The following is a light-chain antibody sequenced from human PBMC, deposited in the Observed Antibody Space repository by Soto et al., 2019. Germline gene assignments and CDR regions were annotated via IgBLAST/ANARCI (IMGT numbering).Light chain of an antibody. J-gene: IGKJ1*01. CDR3: QQYNTWQT. CDR1: QSVSSN. CDR2: GAS. Sequence: ERVMTQSPATLSLSPGEKVTLSCRASQSVSSNLAWYHQKPGQAHRLLIYGASTRATGIPARFRGSGSGTEFTLAIICLQSPDLPVYYYQQYNTWQTFGQGTHVPIK. V-gene: IGKV3-15*01.